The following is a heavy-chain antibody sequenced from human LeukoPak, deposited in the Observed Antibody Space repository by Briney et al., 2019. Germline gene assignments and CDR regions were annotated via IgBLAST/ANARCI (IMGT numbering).Heavy chain of an antibody. CDR2: IKQDGSEK. D-gene: IGHD6-19*01. CDR3: AREFGIAVAGIGRGFDY. CDR1: GFTFSSYW. V-gene: IGHV3-7*03. Sequence: GGSLRLSCAASGFTFSSYWMSWVRQAPGKGLEWVANIKQDGSEKYYVDSVKGRFIISRDNAKNSLYLQMNSLRAEDTAVYYCAREFGIAVAGIGRGFDYWGQGTLVTVSS. J-gene: IGHJ4*02.